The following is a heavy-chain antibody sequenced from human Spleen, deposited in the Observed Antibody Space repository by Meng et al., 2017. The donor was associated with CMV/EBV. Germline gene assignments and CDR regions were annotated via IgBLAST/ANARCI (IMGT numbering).Heavy chain of an antibody. V-gene: IGHV4-61*01. CDR1: GVSVSSGSYY. Sequence: SETLSLTCTVSGVSVSSGSYYWSWIRQPPGKGLEWIGYIYYSGSTNYNPSLKSRVTISVDTSKNQFSLKLTSVTAADTAIYYCARDVHPYDSTGPGDWGQGTLVTVSS. J-gene: IGHJ4*02. CDR2: IYYSGST. CDR3: ARDVHPYDSTGPGD. D-gene: IGHD3-22*01.